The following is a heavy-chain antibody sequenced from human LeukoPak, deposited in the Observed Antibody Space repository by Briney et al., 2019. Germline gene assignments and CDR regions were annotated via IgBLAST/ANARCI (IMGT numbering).Heavy chain of an antibody. CDR2: INHSGST. V-gene: IGHV4-34*01. Sequence: SETLSLTCAVYGGSFSGYYWSWIRQPPGKWLEWIGEINHSGSTNYNPSLKSRVTISVDTSKNQFSLKLSSVTAAVTAVYYCARGRKVPIAVAGNYYYYYYMDVWGKGTTVTVSS. D-gene: IGHD6-19*01. CDR3: ARGRKVPIAVAGNYYYYYYMDV. J-gene: IGHJ6*03. CDR1: GGSFSGYY.